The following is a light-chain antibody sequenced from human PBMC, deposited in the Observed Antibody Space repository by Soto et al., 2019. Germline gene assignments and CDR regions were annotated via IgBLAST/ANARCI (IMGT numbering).Light chain of an antibody. V-gene: IGKV1-5*03. CDR2: KAS. Sequence: DIQMTQSPSTLFASVRDRVTITCRASQSISSWLAWYQQKPGKAPKLLIYKASSLESGVPLRFSGSGSGTEFTLTISSLQPDDFATYYCQQYATSPYTFGQGTKLXIK. CDR3: QQYATSPYT. J-gene: IGKJ2*01. CDR1: QSISSW.